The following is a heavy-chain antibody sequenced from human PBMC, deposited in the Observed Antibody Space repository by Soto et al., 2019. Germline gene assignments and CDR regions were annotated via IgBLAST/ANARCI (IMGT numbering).Heavy chain of an antibody. Sequence: GGSLRLSCAASGFTFSSYSMNWVRQAPGKGLEWVSSISSSSYIYYADSVKGRFNISRDNAKNSLYLQMNSLRAEDTAVYYCARDRRYYDSSGYYFDYWGQGTLVTVSS. J-gene: IGHJ4*02. CDR3: ARDRRYYDSSGYYFDY. CDR1: GFTFSSYS. V-gene: IGHV3-21*01. D-gene: IGHD3-22*01. CDR2: ISSSSYI.